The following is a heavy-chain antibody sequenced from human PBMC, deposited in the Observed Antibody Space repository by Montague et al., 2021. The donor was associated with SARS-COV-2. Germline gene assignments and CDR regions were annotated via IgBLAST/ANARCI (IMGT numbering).Heavy chain of an antibody. V-gene: IGHV4-39*03. J-gene: IGHJ5*02. D-gene: IGHD1-26*01. CDR1: RSSFYSYADHLNPDY. Sequence: SETLSLTCAVSRSSFYSYADHLNPDYSAWVRQSPGRGLEWIGTVYWRGLTWQIPSFRGRLTMSVDPSKNSVSLRLTSVTAADTAMYYCMGQRCRGRFDPWGLGTLVIVSS. CDR2: VYWRGLT. CDR3: MGQRCRGRFDP.